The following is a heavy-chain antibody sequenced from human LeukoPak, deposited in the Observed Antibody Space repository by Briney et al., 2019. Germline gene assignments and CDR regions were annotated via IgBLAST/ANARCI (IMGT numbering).Heavy chain of an antibody. CDR2: IYHSGST. CDR1: GYSISSGYY. J-gene: IGHJ4*02. V-gene: IGHV4-38-2*02. CDR3: ARARITMIVVDLYYFDY. Sequence: SETLSLTCTVSGYSISSGYYWGWIRQPPGKGLEWIGSIYHSGSTYYNPSLKSRVTISVDTSKNQFSLKLSSVTAADTAVYYCARARITMIVVDLYYFDYWGQGTLVTVSS. D-gene: IGHD3-22*01.